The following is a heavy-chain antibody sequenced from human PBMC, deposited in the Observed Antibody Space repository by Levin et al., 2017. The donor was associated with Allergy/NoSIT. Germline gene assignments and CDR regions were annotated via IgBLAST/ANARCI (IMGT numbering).Heavy chain of an antibody. Sequence: GGSLRLSCAASGFAFNTYWMHWVRQAPGRGLVWVSHINGDGSSTTYADSVKGRFTISRDNAKNTLYLQMNGLRVVDTAVYYCARDRNYAPFDPWGQGTLVTVSS. CDR2: INGDGSST. J-gene: IGHJ5*02. D-gene: IGHD2-2*01. V-gene: IGHV3-74*03. CDR1: GFAFNTYW. CDR3: ARDRNYAPFDP.